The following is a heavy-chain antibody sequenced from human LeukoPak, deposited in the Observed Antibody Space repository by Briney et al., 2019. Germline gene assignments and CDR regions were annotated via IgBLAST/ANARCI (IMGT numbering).Heavy chain of an antibody. CDR3: AREAYYYDSSGYEAPYYFDY. CDR2: INHSGST. J-gene: IGHJ4*02. D-gene: IGHD3-22*01. V-gene: IGHV4-34*01. Sequence: SETLSLTCAVYGGSFSGYYWSWIRQPPGKGLEWIGEINHSGSTNYNPSLKSRVTISVDTSKYQFSLKLSSVTAADTAVYYCAREAYYYDSSGYEAPYYFDYWGQGTLVTVSS. CDR1: GGSFSGYY.